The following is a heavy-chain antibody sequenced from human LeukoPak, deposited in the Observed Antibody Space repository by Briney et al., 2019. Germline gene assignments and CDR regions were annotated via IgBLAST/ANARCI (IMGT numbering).Heavy chain of an antibody. Sequence: KPSEILSLTCAVSGGSISSSNWWSWVRQPPGKGLEWIGEIYHSGSTNYNPSLKSRVTISVDKSKNQFSLKLSSVTAADTAVYYCARQPAPYSSGWYDGFDIWGQGAMVTVSA. CDR2: IYHSGST. D-gene: IGHD6-19*01. CDR1: GGSISSSNW. J-gene: IGHJ3*02. V-gene: IGHV4-4*02. CDR3: ARQPAPYSSGWYDGFDI.